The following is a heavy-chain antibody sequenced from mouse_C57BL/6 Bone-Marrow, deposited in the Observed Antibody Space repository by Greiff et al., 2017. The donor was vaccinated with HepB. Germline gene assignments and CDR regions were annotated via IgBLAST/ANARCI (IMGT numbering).Heavy chain of an antibody. CDR3: ARHGVSNSYAMDY. CDR2: ISSGGSYT. CDR1: GFTFSSYG. J-gene: IGHJ4*01. D-gene: IGHD2-5*01. Sequence: EVQLVESGGDLVKPGGSLKLSCAASGFTFSSYGMSWVRQTPDKRLEWVATISSGGSYTYYPDSVKGRFTISRDNAKNTLYLQMSSLKSEDTAMYYCARHGVSNSYAMDYWGQGTSVTVSS. V-gene: IGHV5-6*01.